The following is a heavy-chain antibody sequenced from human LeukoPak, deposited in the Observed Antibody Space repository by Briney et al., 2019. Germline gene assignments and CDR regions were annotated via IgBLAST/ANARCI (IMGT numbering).Heavy chain of an antibody. J-gene: IGHJ6*03. V-gene: IGHV4-59*01. Sequence: SETLSLTCTVSGGSISSYYWSWIRQPPGKGLEWIGYIYYSGSTNYNPSLKSRVTISVDTSKNQFSLKLSSVTAADTAVYYCARGDYYYYMDVWGKGTTVTVSS. CDR2: IYYSGST. CDR3: ARGDYYYYMDV. CDR1: GGSISSYY.